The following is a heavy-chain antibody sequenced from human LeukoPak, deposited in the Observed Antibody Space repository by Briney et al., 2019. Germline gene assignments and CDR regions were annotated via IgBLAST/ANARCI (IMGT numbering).Heavy chain of an antibody. V-gene: IGHV3-23*01. J-gene: IGHJ4*02. Sequence: GGSLRLSRAASGFTFSSYAMSWVRQAPGKGLEWVSGISGSGGSTYYADSVKGRFTISRDNSKNTLCLQMNSLRAEDTAVYYCVKLGVTFGELSHIENYFDYWGQGTLVTVSS. D-gene: IGHD3-10*01. CDR1: GFTFSSYA. CDR3: VKLGVTFGELSHIENYFDY. CDR2: ISGSGGST.